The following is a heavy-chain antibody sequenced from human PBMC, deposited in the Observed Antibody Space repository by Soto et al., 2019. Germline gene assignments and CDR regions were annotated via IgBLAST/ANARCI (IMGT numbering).Heavy chain of an antibody. J-gene: IGHJ6*03. CDR1: GFTFSSYS. V-gene: IGHV3-21*01. CDR2: ISSSSSYI. CDR3: ARLGYCSGGSCYHYYYYMDV. Sequence: EVQLVESGGGLVKPGGSLRLSCAASGFTFSSYSMNWVRQAPGKGLEWVSSISSSSSYIYYADSVKGRFTISRDNAKNSLYLQMNSRRGEETAVYYCARLGYCSGGSCYHYYYYMDVWGKGTTVTDFS. D-gene: IGHD2-15*01.